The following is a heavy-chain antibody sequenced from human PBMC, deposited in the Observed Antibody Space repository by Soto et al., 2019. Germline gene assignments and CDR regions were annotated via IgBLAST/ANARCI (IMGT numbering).Heavy chain of an antibody. Sequence: EVQLVESGGGLVQPGGSLRLSCSASGFTFSSYAMHWVRQAPGKGLEYVSAISSNGGSTYYADSVKGRFTISRDNSKNTLYLQMSSLRAEDTAVYYCVKEKKTVGQDRTPFDYWGQGTLVTVSS. CDR3: VKEKKTVGQDRTPFDY. CDR1: GFTFSSYA. V-gene: IGHV3-64D*06. J-gene: IGHJ4*02. D-gene: IGHD4-17*01. CDR2: ISSNGGST.